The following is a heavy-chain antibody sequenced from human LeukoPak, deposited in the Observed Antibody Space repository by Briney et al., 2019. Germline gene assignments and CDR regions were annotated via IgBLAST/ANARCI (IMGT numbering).Heavy chain of an antibody. J-gene: IGHJ4*02. Sequence: TGGSLRLSCAASGFTFSSYAMSWVRQAPGKGLEWVSAISGSGGSTYYADSVKGRFTISRDNSKNTLYLQMNSLRAEDTAVYYCVKDFGRNLGGPGYWGRGTLVTVSS. V-gene: IGHV3-23*01. CDR2: ISGSGGST. CDR3: VKDFGRNLGGPGY. D-gene: IGHD3-10*01. CDR1: GFTFSSYA.